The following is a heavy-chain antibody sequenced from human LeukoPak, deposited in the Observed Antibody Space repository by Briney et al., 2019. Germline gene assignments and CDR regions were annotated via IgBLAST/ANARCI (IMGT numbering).Heavy chain of an antibody. CDR2: INHSGST. D-gene: IGHD5-12*01. J-gene: IGHJ3*02. Sequence: SETLSLTCAVYGGSFSGYYWSWIRQPPGKGLEWIGEINHSGSTNYNPSLKSRVTISVDTSKNQFSLKLSSVTAADTAVYYCAREGYSGYGHDAFDIWGQGTMVTVSS. V-gene: IGHV4-34*01. CDR1: GGSFSGYY. CDR3: AREGYSGYGHDAFDI.